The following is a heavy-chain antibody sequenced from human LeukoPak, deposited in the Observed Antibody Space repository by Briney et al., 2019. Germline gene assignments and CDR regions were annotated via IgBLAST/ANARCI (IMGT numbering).Heavy chain of an antibody. V-gene: IGHV4-59*12. D-gene: IGHD5-24*01. J-gene: IGHJ4*02. CDR2: IYYSGSGST. Sequence: PSETLSLTCTVTGGSISNYYWNWIRQPPGEGLEWIGYIYYSGSGSTNYNPSLKSRVTISVDTSKNQFSLKLSSVTAADTAVYYCVRELRGGYNYLGYWGQGSLVTVSS. CDR1: GGSISNYY. CDR3: VRELRGGYNYLGY.